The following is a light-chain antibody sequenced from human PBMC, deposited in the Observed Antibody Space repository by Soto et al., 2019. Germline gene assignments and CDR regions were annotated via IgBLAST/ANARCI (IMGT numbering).Light chain of an antibody. Sequence: LTQPASLSGSPGQSITISCTGTSSDIGAYDYVSWFQQHPGKAPKLMISEVNNRPSGVSNRFSASKSGLTASLTISRLQAEDEADYYCTSFATNRFYVFGPGTKVTVL. CDR2: EVN. CDR3: TSFATNRFYV. CDR1: SSDIGAYDY. V-gene: IGLV2-14*01. J-gene: IGLJ1*01.